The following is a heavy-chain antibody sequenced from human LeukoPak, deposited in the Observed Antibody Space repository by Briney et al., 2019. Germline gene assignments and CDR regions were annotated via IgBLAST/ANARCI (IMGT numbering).Heavy chain of an antibody. CDR1: GFTFSSYA. Sequence: PGRSLRLSCAASGFTFSSYAMHWVRQAPGKGLEWVAVISYDGSNEYYADSVKGRFTISRDNSKNTLYLQVNSLRAEDTAVYYCARNDGYNAFDYWGRGTLVTVSS. CDR2: ISYDGSNE. D-gene: IGHD5-24*01. J-gene: IGHJ4*02. CDR3: ARNDGYNAFDY. V-gene: IGHV3-30-3*01.